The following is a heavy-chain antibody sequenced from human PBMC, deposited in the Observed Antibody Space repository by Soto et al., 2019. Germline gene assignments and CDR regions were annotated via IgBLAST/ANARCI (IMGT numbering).Heavy chain of an antibody. V-gene: IGHV4-59*08. CDR1: GASISGHF. J-gene: IGHJ6*02. Sequence: SETLSLTCTVSGASISGHFWSWIRQPPGQGLEWIAYVFNSGSTYNPSLKSRVTISVDTSRNQLSLELRSVIAADSAIYYCAINADVWGQGTTVTVSS. CDR2: VFNSGST. CDR3: AINADV.